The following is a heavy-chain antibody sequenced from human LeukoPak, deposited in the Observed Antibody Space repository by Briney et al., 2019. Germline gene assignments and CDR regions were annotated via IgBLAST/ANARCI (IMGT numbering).Heavy chain of an antibody. J-gene: IGHJ4*02. CDR2: INHSGST. CDR3: ARMGPAAAGIVD. CDR1: GGSFSGYY. V-gene: IGHV4-34*01. D-gene: IGHD6-13*01. Sequence: SETLSLTCAVYGGSFSGYYWSGIRHPPGKGLEWIGEINHSGSTNYNPSLKSRVTISVDTSKNQFSLKLSSVTAADTAVYYCARMGPAAAGIVDWGQGTLVTVSS.